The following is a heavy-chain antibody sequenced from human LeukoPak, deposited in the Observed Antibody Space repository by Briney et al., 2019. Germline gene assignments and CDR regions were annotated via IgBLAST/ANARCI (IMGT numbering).Heavy chain of an antibody. V-gene: IGHV3-30*02. J-gene: IGHJ4*02. D-gene: IGHD2-2*01. CDR1: GFTFSSYG. Sequence: PGGSLRLSCAASGFTFSSYGMHWVRQAPGKGLEWVAFIRYDGSNKYYADSVKGRFTISRDNSKNTMYLQMNSLRAEDTAVYYCASPSQGPAAMWVFDYWGQGTLVTVSS. CDR3: ASPSQGPAAMWVFDY. CDR2: IRYDGSNK.